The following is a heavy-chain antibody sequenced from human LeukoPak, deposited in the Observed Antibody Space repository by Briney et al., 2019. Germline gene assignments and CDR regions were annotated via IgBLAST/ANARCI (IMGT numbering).Heavy chain of an antibody. CDR1: GYTFTSYG. CDR3: ARGRRYFDWLLPDY. CDR2: TSAYNGNT. V-gene: IGHV1-18*01. J-gene: IGHJ4*02. Sequence: ASVKVSCKASGYTFTSYGISWVRQAPGQGLEWMGWTSAYNGNTNYAQKLQGRVTMTTDTSTSTAYMELRSLRSDDTAVYYCARGRRYFDWLLPDYWGQGTLVTVSS. D-gene: IGHD3-9*01.